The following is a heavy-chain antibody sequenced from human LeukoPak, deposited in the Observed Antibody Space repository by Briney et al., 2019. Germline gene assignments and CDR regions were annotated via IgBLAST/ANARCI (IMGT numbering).Heavy chain of an antibody. D-gene: IGHD1-1*01. Sequence: PGGSLRLSCAASGFTFSEFAMNWVRQAPGKGLEWVSVIGGDAVATYYADSVKGRFTISRDNSKNTLSLQMNSLRPEDTAVYYCAKDSWSRNGIYDPFDIWGRGTMVTVSS. CDR3: AKDSWSRNGIYDPFDI. CDR1: GFTFSEFA. J-gene: IGHJ3*02. V-gene: IGHV3-23*01. CDR2: IGGDAVAT.